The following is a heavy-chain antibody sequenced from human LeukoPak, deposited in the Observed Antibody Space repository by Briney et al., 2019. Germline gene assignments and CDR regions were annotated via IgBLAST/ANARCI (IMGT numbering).Heavy chain of an antibody. CDR1: GYTFTGYA. D-gene: IGHD5-12*01. Sequence: GASVKVSCKASGYTFTGYAIHWVRQAPGQGLEWMGWINPEKRDTGYAHKFQGRVTMTSDTSISTAYMELSSLRSDDTAVYYCAKKVRGPSHPFDFWGQGTLVTVSS. V-gene: IGHV1-2*02. J-gene: IGHJ4*02. CDR2: INPEKRDT. CDR3: AKKVRGPSHPFDF.